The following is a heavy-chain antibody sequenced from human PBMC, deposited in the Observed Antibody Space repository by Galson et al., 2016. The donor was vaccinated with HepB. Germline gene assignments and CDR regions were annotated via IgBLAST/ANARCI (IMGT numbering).Heavy chain of an antibody. Sequence: SLRLSCAASGFIFSTYWMSWVRQAPGKGLEWVSGIGGSDTGTYYADSVRGRFPISRDNSKNTLYLQMNSLRAGDAAVYYCAKDRGGRVDTGTLDYWGQGTLVTASS. CDR1: GFIFSTYW. D-gene: IGHD5-18*01. J-gene: IGHJ4*02. CDR3: AKDRGGRVDTGTLDY. V-gene: IGHV3-23*01. CDR2: IGGSDTGT.